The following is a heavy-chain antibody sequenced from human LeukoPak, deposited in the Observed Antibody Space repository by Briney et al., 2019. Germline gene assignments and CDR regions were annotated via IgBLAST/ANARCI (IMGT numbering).Heavy chain of an antibody. CDR2: IIPIFGTA. CDR3: ARGRRQLERQMYWFDP. V-gene: IGHV1-69*13. Sequence: SVKVSCKASGGTFSSYAISWVRQAPGQGLEWMGGIIPIFGTANYAQKFQGRVTITADESTSTAYMELSSLRSEDTAVYYCARGRRQLERQMYWFDPWGQGTLVTVSS. J-gene: IGHJ5*02. D-gene: IGHD1-1*01. CDR1: GGTFSSYA.